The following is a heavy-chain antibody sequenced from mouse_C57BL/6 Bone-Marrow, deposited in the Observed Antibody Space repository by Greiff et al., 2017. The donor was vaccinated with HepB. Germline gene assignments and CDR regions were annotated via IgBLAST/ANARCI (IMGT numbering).Heavy chain of an antibody. CDR1: GYTFTSYG. J-gene: IGHJ2*01. Sequence: VQLKESGAELARPGASVKLSCKASGYTFTSYGISWVKQRTGQGLEWIGEIYPRSGNTYYNEKFKGKATLTADKSSSTAYMELRSLTSEDSAVYFCARAVAAEYYLDYWGQGTTLTVSS. V-gene: IGHV1-81*01. CDR2: IYPRSGNT. CDR3: ARAVAAEYYLDY. D-gene: IGHD1-1*01.